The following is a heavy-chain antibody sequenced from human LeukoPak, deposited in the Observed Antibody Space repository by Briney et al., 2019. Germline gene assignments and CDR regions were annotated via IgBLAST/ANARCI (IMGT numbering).Heavy chain of an antibody. J-gene: IGHJ5*02. CDR3: ARGSYNWNYNWFDP. Sequence: SETLSLTCTVSGGSISSYYWSWIRQPPGKGLEWIGYIYYSGSTNYNPSLKSRVTISVDTSKNQFSLKLSSVTAADTAEYYCARGSYNWNYNWFDPWGQGTLVTVSS. CDR2: IYYSGST. D-gene: IGHD1-7*01. V-gene: IGHV4-59*01. CDR1: GGSISSYY.